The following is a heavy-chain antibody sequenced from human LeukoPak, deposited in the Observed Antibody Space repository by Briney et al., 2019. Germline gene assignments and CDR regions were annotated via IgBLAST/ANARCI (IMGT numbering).Heavy chain of an antibody. CDR2: ISGSGSVT. CDR1: GFTFGDYY. V-gene: IGHV3-11*01. J-gene: IGHJ4*02. D-gene: IGHD2-2*01. CDR3: ARERPAKYYFDY. Sequence: GGSLRLSCAASGFTFGDYYMTWIRQAPGKGLEWISCISGSGSVTHYADSVKGRFTISRDNAKNSLYLQMNSLRAEDTAVYYCARERPAKYYFDYWGQGTLVTVSS.